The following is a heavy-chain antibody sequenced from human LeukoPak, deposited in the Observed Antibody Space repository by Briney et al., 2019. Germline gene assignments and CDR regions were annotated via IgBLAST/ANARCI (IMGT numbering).Heavy chain of an antibody. CDR3: AREGSYYDFWSGYYPLDY. D-gene: IGHD3-3*01. CDR2: IKQDGSEK. Sequence: GGSLRLSCAASGFTFSSYRMSWVRQAPGKGLEWVANIKQDGSEKYYVDSVKGRFTISRDNAKNSLYLQMNSLRAEDTAVYYCAREGSYYDFWSGYYPLDYWGQGTLVTVSS. CDR1: GFTFSSYR. V-gene: IGHV3-7*03. J-gene: IGHJ4*02.